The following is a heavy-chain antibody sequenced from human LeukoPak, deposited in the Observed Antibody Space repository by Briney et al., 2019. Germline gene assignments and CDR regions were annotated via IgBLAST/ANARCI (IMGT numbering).Heavy chain of an antibody. Sequence: PSETLSLTCTVSGGSISSSSYYWGWIRQPPGKGLEWIGSIYYSGSTYYNPSLKSRVTISVDTSKNQFSLKLSSVTAADTAVYYCARDPGGILYYYYMDVWGKGTTVTVSS. V-gene: IGHV4-39*07. D-gene: IGHD2-15*01. CDR2: IYYSGST. CDR1: GGSISSSSYY. CDR3: ARDPGGILYYYYMDV. J-gene: IGHJ6*03.